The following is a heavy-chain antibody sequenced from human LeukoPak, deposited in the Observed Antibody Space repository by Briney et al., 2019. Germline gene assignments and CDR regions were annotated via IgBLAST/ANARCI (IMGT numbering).Heavy chain of an antibody. Sequence: TLSLTCIVSGGSINSGDYYWSWIRQQPAGKGLEWIGRIYPSGSTNYNPSLESRVTISIDTSNNQFSLRLNSVTAADTAVYYCVRGSWGADFNYWGQGTLVTVSS. CDR1: GGSINSGDYY. D-gene: IGHD1-26*01. J-gene: IGHJ4*02. V-gene: IGHV4-61*02. CDR2: IYPSGST. CDR3: VRGSWGADFNY.